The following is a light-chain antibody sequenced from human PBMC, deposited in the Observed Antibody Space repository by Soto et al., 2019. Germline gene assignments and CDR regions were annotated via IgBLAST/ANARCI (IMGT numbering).Light chain of an antibody. Sequence: EIVMTQSPATLSVSPGERATLSCRASQSVSSTYLAWYQQKPGQAHRPLIYGASSRATGIPDRFSGSGSGTDFTLTISRLEPEDFAVYYCQQYGSSPTITFGQGTRLEIK. CDR3: QQYGSSPTIT. CDR2: GAS. J-gene: IGKJ5*01. CDR1: QSVSSTY. V-gene: IGKV3-20*01.